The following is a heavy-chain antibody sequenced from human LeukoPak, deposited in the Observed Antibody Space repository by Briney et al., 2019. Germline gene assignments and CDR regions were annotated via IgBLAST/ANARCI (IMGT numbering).Heavy chain of an antibody. D-gene: IGHD3-3*01. J-gene: IGHJ6*02. CDR1: GFTFSSYA. CDR3: ARPHYDFWSGYFDPYYYYGMDV. CDR2: ISGSGGST. V-gene: IGHV3-23*01. Sequence: GGSLRLSCAASGFTFSSYAMSWVRQAPGEGLEWVSAISGSGGSTYYADSVKGRFTISRDNSKNTLYLQMNSLRAEDTAVYYCARPHYDFWSGYFDPYYYYGMDVWGQGTTVTVSS.